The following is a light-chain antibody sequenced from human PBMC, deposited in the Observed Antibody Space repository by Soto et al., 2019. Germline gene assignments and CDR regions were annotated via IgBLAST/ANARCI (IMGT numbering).Light chain of an antibody. V-gene: IGLV2-14*02. CDR1: SSDVGAYDL. CDR3: TSYTDSGNYV. Sequence: QSVLTQPASVSGSPGQSITISCTGTSSDVGAYDLVSWYQHHPGKVPKLIIYEATKWPSGVSHRFSGSKSGNTASLTISGLQAEDEADYYCTSYTDSGNYVFGTGTKVTVL. CDR2: EAT. J-gene: IGLJ1*01.